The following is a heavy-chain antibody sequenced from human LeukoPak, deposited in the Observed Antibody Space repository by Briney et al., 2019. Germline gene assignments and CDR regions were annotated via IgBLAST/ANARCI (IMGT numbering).Heavy chain of an antibody. CDR1: GFTFSSYA. V-gene: IGHV3-30-3*01. Sequence: PGRSLRLSCAASGFTFSSYATHWVRQAPGKGLEWVAVISYDGSNKYYADSVKGRFTISRDNSKNTLYLQMNSLRAEDTAVYYCARGYSGSYSYYYYYYGMDVWGQGTTVTVSS. J-gene: IGHJ6*02. CDR3: ARGYSGSYSYYYYYYGMDV. CDR2: ISYDGSNK. D-gene: IGHD1-26*01.